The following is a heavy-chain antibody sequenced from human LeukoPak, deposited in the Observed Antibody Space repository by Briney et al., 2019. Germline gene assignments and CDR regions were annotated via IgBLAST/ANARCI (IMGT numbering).Heavy chain of an antibody. J-gene: IGHJ4*02. CDR1: GFTFSSYA. D-gene: IGHD3-9*01. CDR2: ISGSGGST. V-gene: IGHV3-23*01. CDR3: AKDPRSSVLRYFDWLLSGSYFDY. Sequence: PGGSLRLSCAASGFTFSSYAMSWVRQAPGKGLEWVSAISGSGGSTYYADSVKGRFTISRDNSKNTLYLQMNSLRAEDTAVYYCAKDPRSSVLRYFDWLLSGSYFDYWGQGTLVTVSS.